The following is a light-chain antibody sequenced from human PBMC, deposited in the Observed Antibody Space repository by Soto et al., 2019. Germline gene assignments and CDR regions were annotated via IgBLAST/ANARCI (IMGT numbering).Light chain of an antibody. J-gene: IGKJ5*01. CDR1: QSVSSY. Sequence: EIVLRQSPATLSLSPGEIATLSCRASQSVSSYLAWYQQKPGQAPRLLIYDASNRATGIPARFSGSGSGTDFTLTISSLEPEDFAVYYCQQRSNWPPNTFGQGTRLEIK. CDR3: QQRSNWPPNT. CDR2: DAS. V-gene: IGKV3-11*01.